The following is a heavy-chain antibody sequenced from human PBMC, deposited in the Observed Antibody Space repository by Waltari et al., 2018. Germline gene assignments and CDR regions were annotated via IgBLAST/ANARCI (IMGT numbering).Heavy chain of an antibody. CDR2: IYHDGST. CDR1: GYAINSGFY. J-gene: IGHJ4*02. CDR3: SRQVLGYCTSAACRRLES. D-gene: IGHD2-2*03. Sequence: QVQLKESGPGLLKASETLSLTCDVSGYAINSGFYWGWIRQPPGKGLEWISTIYHDGSTFYNPSLASRDSTSMYTSKNPFSLTLKSVTAADTAVYYCSRQVLGYCTSAACRRLESWGQGTLVTVSS. V-gene: IGHV4-38-2*01.